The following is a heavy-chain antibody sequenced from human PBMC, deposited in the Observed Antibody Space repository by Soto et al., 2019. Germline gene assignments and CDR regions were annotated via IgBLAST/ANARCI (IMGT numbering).Heavy chain of an antibody. Sequence: SETLSLTCTVSGGSISEYYWSWIRQPPGKGLEWIGYIYYTGSSSHNPSLKSRVSLSTDASKNQLSLILTSVTTADTAVYYCARGYNKWASWGQGTLVTVSS. CDR1: GGSISEYY. D-gene: IGHD1-1*01. CDR2: IYYTGSS. CDR3: ARGYNKWAS. J-gene: IGHJ4*02. V-gene: IGHV4-59*01.